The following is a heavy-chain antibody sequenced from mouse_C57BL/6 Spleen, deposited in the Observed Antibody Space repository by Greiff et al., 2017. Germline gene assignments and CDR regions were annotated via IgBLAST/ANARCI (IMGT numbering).Heavy chain of an antibody. Sequence: DVKLVESGGGLVKPGGSLKLSCAASGFTFSDYGMHWVRQAPEKGLEWVAYISSGSSTIYYADTVKGRFTISRDNAKNTLFLQMTSLRSEDTAMYYGARLITTVVAPRYFDVWGTGTTVTVSS. J-gene: IGHJ1*03. CDR2: ISSGSSTI. V-gene: IGHV5-17*01. D-gene: IGHD1-1*01. CDR3: ARLITTVVAPRYFDV. CDR1: GFTFSDYG.